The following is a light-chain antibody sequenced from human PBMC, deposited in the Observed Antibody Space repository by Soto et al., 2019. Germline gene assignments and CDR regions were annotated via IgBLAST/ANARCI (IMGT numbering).Light chain of an antibody. CDR1: QTISTH. CDR2: AAS. CDR3: QQSLTIPYT. J-gene: IGKJ2*01. Sequence: DIQMTQSPSSLSACVRDRVTITCRASQTISTHLNWYQQKPGKAPKLLIYAASTLQSGVPSRFSGSGSGTDFTLTINSLQPEDFATYYCQQSLTIPYTFGQGTKLEIK. V-gene: IGKV1-39*01.